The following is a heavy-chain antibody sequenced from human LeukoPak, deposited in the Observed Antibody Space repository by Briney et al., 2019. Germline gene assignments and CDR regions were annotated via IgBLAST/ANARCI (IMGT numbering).Heavy chain of an antibody. D-gene: IGHD3-10*01. J-gene: IGHJ4*02. CDR1: GFTFSSYS. CDR2: ISSSSSYI. V-gene: IGHV3-21*01. CDR3: AREDYYGSGSYPGFDY. Sequence: GGSLRLSCAASGFTFSSYSMNWVRQAPGKGLEWVSSISSSSSYIYYADSVKGRFTISRDNAKNSLYLQMNSLRAEDTAVYYCAREDYYGSGSYPGFDYWGQGTLVTVSS.